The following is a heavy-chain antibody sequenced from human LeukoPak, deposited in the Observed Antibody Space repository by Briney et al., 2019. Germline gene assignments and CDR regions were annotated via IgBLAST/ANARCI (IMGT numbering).Heavy chain of an antibody. CDR1: GFTFSSYA. CDR2: ISGSGGST. D-gene: IGHD3-16*02. V-gene: IGHV3-23*01. J-gene: IGHJ5*02. Sequence: PGGSLRLSCAASGFTFSSYAMSWVRQAPGKGLEWVSAISGSGGSTYYADSVKGRFTISRDNSKNTLYLQMNSLRAEDTAVSYCAKDRGCAGAGRYYDYVWGSYREYNFFDPWGQGTLVSVFS. CDR3: AKDRGCAGAGRYYDYVWGSYREYNFFDP.